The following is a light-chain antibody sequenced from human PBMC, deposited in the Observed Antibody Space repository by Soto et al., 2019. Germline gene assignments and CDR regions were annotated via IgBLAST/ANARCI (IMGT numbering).Light chain of an antibody. CDR2: WAS. CDR1: QIIFYTSKHHNY. J-gene: IGKJ4*01. V-gene: IGKV4-1*01. CDR3: QPYNNWPLT. Sequence: DIVMTQSPDSLSVSLGERATINFNSSQIIFYTSKHHNYLAWFQQKPGQPPKLLIYWASTRESGVPDRFSGSGSGTDFTLTISGLQAEDVAVYYCQPYNNWPLTFGGGTKVDIK.